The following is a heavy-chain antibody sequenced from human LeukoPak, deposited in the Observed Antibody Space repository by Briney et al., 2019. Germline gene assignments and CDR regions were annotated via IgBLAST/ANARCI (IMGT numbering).Heavy chain of an antibody. CDR3: ASPLRYFDWLP. CDR2: INRSGST. D-gene: IGHD3-9*01. J-gene: IGHJ5*02. Sequence: SETLSLTCAVYVGSFSGYYWSWIREPPRKGLEWIGEINRSGSTNYNPSLKSQVTISVDTSKNQFSLKLSSGTAADTAVYYCASPLRYFDWLPWGQGTLVTVPS. V-gene: IGHV4-34*01. CDR1: VGSFSGYY.